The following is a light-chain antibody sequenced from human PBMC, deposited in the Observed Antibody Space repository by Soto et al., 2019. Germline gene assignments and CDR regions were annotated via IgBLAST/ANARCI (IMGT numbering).Light chain of an antibody. Sequence: EIQMTHSPSTLSGSVGYRLTITCGVSQTISSCLAWYQQKQAKVHKLLXYAASTLQLGVPYRLSGSGSGTGFTLTITRLQPKDVANYYCQKSNIPRTGTFGQATPVDI. CDR2: AAS. CDR3: QKSNIPRTGT. CDR1: QTISSC. V-gene: IGKV1-27*01. J-gene: IGKJ1*01.